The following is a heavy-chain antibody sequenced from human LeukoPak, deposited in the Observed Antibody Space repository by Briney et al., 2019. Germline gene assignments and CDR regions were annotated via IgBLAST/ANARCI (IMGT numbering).Heavy chain of an antibody. CDR1: GGSFSGYY. Sequence: SETLSLTCAVYGGSFSGYYWSWIRQPPGKGLEWIGEINHSGSTNYNPSLKSRVTISVDTSKNQFSLKLSSVTAADTAVYYCARYCSGGSCYQSNWFDPWGQGTLVTVSS. J-gene: IGHJ5*02. D-gene: IGHD2-15*01. V-gene: IGHV4-34*01. CDR2: INHSGST. CDR3: ARYCSGGSCYQSNWFDP.